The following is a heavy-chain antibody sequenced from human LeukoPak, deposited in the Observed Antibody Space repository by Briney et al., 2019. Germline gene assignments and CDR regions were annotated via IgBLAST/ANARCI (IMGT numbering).Heavy chain of an antibody. J-gene: IGHJ4*02. CDR2: ISAYNGST. V-gene: IGHV1-18*01. D-gene: IGHD3-22*01. CDR1: GYTFTSYG. CDR3: ASEVGVYYDSSGYWNFDY. Sequence: ASVKVSCKASGYTFTSYGISWVRQAPGQGLEWMGWISAYNGSTNYAQKLQGRVTMTTDTSTSTAYMELRSLRSDDTAVYYCASEVGVYYDSSGYWNFDYWGQGTLVTVSS.